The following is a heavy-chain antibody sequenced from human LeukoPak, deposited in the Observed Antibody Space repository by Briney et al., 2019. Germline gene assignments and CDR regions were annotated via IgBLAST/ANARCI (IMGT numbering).Heavy chain of an antibody. Sequence: ASVKVSCKASGYTFTNYDINWVRQATGQGPEWMGWMNPNTGNTGYAQKFQGRLNLTKNTSIKTAYMELTSLRSEDTAIYYCVRAARDGRDALTGIQTGNWFNPWGQGTLVTVSS. J-gene: IGHJ5*02. V-gene: IGHV1-8*01. CDR2: MNPNTGNT. D-gene: IGHD3-9*01. CDR1: GYTFTNYD. CDR3: VRAARDGRDALTGIQTGNWFNP.